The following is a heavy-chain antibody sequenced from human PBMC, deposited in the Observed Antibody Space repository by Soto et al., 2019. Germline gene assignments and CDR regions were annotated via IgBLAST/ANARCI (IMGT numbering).Heavy chain of an antibody. V-gene: IGHV4-39*01. J-gene: IGHJ5*02. CDR2: IYYSGST. D-gene: IGHD4-17*01. CDR1: GGSISSSSYY. Sequence: PSETLSLTCTVSGGSISSSSYYWGWIRQPPGKGLEWIGSIYYSGSTYYNPSLKSRVTISVDTSKNQFSLKLSSVTAADTAVYYCARLLPCGDYAASDCGFDPWGQGTLVTVSS. CDR3: ARLLPCGDYAASDCGFDP.